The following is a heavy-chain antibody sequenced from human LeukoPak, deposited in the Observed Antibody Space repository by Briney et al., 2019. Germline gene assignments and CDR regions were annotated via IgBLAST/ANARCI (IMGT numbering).Heavy chain of an antibody. V-gene: IGHV1-69*13. CDR3: ARSQDHYDILTGYFYYFDY. CDR1: GYTFTGYY. D-gene: IGHD3-9*01. CDR2: IIPIFGTA. J-gene: IGHJ4*02. Sequence: SVKVSCKASGYTFTGYYMHWVRQAPGQGLEWMGGIIPIFGTANYAQKFQGRVTITADESTSTAYMELSSLRSEDTAVYYCARSQDHYDILTGYFYYFDYWGQGTLVTVSS.